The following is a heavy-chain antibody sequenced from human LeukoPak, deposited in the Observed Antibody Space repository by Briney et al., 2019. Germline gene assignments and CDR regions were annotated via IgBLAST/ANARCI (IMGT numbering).Heavy chain of an antibody. J-gene: IGHJ4*02. CDR1: GLTFSGYD. CDR2: ISGSGGST. V-gene: IGHV3-23*01. Sequence: GGSLRLSCAASGLTFSGYDMHWVRQAPGKGLDWVSAISGSGGSTYYADSVKGRFIISRDNSKNTLYLQMNSLRAEDTAVYYCAKDISGSYASDYWGQGTLVIVSS. CDR3: AKDISGSYASDY. D-gene: IGHD1-26*01.